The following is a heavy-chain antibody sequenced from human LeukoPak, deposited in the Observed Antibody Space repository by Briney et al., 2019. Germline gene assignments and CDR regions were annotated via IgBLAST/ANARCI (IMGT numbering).Heavy chain of an antibody. J-gene: IGHJ4*02. V-gene: IGHV3-15*01. D-gene: IGHD6-13*01. CDR2: IKSKTDGGTT. Sequence: PGGSLRLSCAASGFTFSNAWMSWVRQAPGKGLEWVGRIKSKTDGGTTDYAAPVKGRFTISRDDSKNTLYLQMNSLKTEDTAVYYCTTTIAAAGTTDYWGQGTLVTASS. CDR1: GFTFSNAW. CDR3: TTTIAAAGTTDY.